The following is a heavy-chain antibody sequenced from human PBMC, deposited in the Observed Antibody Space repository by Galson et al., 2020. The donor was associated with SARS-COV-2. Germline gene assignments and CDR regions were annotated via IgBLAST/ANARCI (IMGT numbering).Heavy chain of an antibody. J-gene: IGHJ4*02. Sequence: GGSLRLSCAASGFTFSNYPMHWVRQAPVKGLEWVAIISYDGNNKYYADSVKGRFTISRDNSKNTLYLQMNSLRTDDTAVYYCARAEGPTTAPNYWGQGTLVTVSS. CDR1: GFTFSNYP. CDR3: ARAEGPTTAPNY. D-gene: IGHD1-1*01. CDR2: ISYDGNNK. V-gene: IGHV3-30-3*01.